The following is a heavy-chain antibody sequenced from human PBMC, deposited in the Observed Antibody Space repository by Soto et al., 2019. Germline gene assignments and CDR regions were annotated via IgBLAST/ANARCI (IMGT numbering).Heavy chain of an antibody. D-gene: IGHD2-21*02. CDR3: ASHCGGDCYTAYYYYYGMDV. J-gene: IGHJ6*02. CDR2: IIPIFGTA. Sequence: QVQLVQSGAEVKKPGSSVKVSCKASGGTFSSYAISWVRQAPGQGLEWMGGIIPIFGTANYAQKFQGRVTITADESTSTAYMELSSLRCEDTAVYYCASHCGGDCYTAYYYYYGMDVWGQGTTVTVSS. V-gene: IGHV1-69*12. CDR1: GGTFSSYA.